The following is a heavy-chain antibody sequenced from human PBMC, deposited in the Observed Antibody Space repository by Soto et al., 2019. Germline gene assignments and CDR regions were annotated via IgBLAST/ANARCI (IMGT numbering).Heavy chain of an antibody. Sequence: QVQLVESGGGVVQPGRSLRLSCAASGFTFSSYGMHWVRQAPGKGLEWVAVIWYDGSNKYYTDSVKGRFTISRDNSKNTLYLQMNSLRAEDTAVYYCARDSVEMPYWGQGTLVTVSS. CDR1: GFTFSSYG. D-gene: IGHD2-15*01. CDR3: ARDSVEMPY. V-gene: IGHV3-33*01. CDR2: IWYDGSNK. J-gene: IGHJ4*02.